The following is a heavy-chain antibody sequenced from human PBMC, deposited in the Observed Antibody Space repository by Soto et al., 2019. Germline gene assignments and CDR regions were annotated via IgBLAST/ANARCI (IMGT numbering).Heavy chain of an antibody. D-gene: IGHD2-2*01. V-gene: IGHV1-69*02. J-gene: IGHJ5*02. CDR3: AREVPAAVNWFDP. CDR2: IIPILGIA. CDR1: GGTFSSYT. Sequence: QVQLVQSGAEVKKPGSSVKVSCKASGGTFSSYTISWVRQAPGQGLEWMVRIIPILGIANYAQKFQGRVTITADKSTSTAYMELSSMRSEDTAVYYCAREVPAAVNWFDPWGQGTLVTVSS.